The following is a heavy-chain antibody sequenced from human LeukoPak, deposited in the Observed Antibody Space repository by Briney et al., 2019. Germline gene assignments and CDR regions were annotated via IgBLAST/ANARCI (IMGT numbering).Heavy chain of an antibody. CDR1: GFTFDDYA. CDR3: AKDSGAWVYCSGGSCYSVAYFDY. J-gene: IGHJ4*02. D-gene: IGHD2-15*01. CDR2: ISWNSGSI. Sequence: PGGSLRLSCAASGFTFDDYAMHWVRQAPGKGLEWVSGISWNSGSIVYADSVKGRFTISRDNAKNSLYLQMNSLRAEDMALYYCAKDSGAWVYCSGGSCYSVAYFDYWGQGTLVTVSS. V-gene: IGHV3-9*03.